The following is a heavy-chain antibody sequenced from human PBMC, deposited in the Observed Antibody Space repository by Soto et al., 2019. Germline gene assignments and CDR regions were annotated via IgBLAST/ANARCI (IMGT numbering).Heavy chain of an antibody. J-gene: IGHJ4*02. CDR3: AKPPGPAAMSIIDY. V-gene: IGHV3-23*01. CDR1: GFTYSSYA. CDR2: ISGSGGST. D-gene: IGHD2-2*01. Sequence: EVQLLESGGGLVQPGGSLRLSCAASGFTYSSYAMSWVRQAPGKGLEWVSAISGSGGSTYYADSVKGRFTISRDNSKNTLYLQMNSLRAEDTAVYCCAKPPGPAAMSIIDYWGQGTLVTVSS.